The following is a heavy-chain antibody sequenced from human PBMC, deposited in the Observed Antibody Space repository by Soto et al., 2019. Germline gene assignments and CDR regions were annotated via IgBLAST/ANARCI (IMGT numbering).Heavy chain of an antibody. J-gene: IGHJ3*02. V-gene: IGHV3-30-3*01. CDR3: ARDLSAFDI. CDR1: GFTFSSYA. Sequence: PGGSLRLSCAASGFTFSSYAMHWVRQAPGKGLEWVAVISYDGSNKYYADSVKGRFTISRDNSKNTLYLQMNSLRAEDTAVYYCARDLSAFDIWGQGTMVTVSS. CDR2: ISYDGSNK.